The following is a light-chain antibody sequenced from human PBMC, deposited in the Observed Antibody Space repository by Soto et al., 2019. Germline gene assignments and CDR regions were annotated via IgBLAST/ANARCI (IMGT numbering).Light chain of an antibody. CDR2: FDD. J-gene: IGLJ3*02. Sequence: QSVLTQPPSLSAAPRRRVTISCSGSSSNIGNNAVNWYQKFPGKAPKLLIHFDDRVASGVSDRFSGSKSGTSASLAISGLQSADEAEYYCAAWDDSLTGPVFGGGTKLTVL. CDR3: AAWDDSLTGPV. CDR1: SSNIGNNA. V-gene: IGLV1-36*01.